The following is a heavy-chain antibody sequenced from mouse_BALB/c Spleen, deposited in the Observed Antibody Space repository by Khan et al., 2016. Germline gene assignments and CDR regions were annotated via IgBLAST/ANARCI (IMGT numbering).Heavy chain of an antibody. V-gene: IGHV10-1*02. D-gene: IGHD2-3*01. J-gene: IGHJ3*01. Sequence: EVQLVESSGGLVQPKGSLKLSCSASGFTFNTYAMNWVRQAPGKGLEWVARIRSKSNHYATYYADSVKDRFTISRDDSQSMLYLQMNNLKSEDTAMYYCVMDDNYLCFAYWGQGTLVTVSA. CDR1: GFTFNTYA. CDR2: IRSKSNHYAT. CDR3: VMDDNYLCFAY.